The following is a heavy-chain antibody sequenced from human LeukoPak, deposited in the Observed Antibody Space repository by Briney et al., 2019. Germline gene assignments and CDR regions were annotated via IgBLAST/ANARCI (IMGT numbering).Heavy chain of an antibody. V-gene: IGHV4-39*01. CDR3: ARRGAANWFDP. Sequence: PSQTLSLTCTVSGGSISSSIYYWGWIPQSPGKGLGWVGSIYYSGTTYYNPSLKSRDTISLDTPQNQFSLKLTSVSAAGTAVNYRARRGAANWFDPWGQGTLVTVSS. D-gene: IGHD2-15*01. J-gene: IGHJ5*02. CDR1: GGSISSSIYY. CDR2: IYYSGTT.